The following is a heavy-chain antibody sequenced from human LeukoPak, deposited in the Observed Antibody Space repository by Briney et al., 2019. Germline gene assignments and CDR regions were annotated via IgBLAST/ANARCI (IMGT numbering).Heavy chain of an antibody. J-gene: IGHJ4*02. CDR2: IKGDGSST. Sequence: GGSLRLSCAASGFTFSTYTMHWVRQAPGKGLVWVARIKGDGSSTIYADSVKGRFTISRDNSKNTLYLQTSSLRVEDTAVYYCARASTTVPNLLDHWGRGTLVTVSS. CDR3: ARASTTVPNLLDH. V-gene: IGHV3-74*01. CDR1: GFTFSTYT. D-gene: IGHD4-17*01.